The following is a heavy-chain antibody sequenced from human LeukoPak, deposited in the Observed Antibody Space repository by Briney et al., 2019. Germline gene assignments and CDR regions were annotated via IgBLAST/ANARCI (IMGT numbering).Heavy chain of an antibody. CDR1: GFTFRSYD. CDR3: AKVLSSSWGFFGF. D-gene: IGHD6-13*01. V-gene: IGHV3-48*04. CDR2: ISSSSTTI. J-gene: IGHJ4*02. Sequence: GGSLRLSCAASGFTFRSYDMNWVRQAPGKGLEWVSYISSSSTTIYYADSVQARFTISRDNAKNSLYLQMNSLRAEDTAVYYCAKVLSSSWGFFGFWGQGTLVTVSS.